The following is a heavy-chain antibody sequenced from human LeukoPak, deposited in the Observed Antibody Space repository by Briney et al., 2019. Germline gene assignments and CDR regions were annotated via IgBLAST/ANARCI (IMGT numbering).Heavy chain of an antibody. V-gene: IGHV4-61*01. J-gene: IGHJ4*02. CDR1: GGSVSSGSYY. CDR2: IYYSGST. Sequence: SSETLSLTCTVSGGSVSSGSYYWSWIRQPPGKGLEWIGYIYYSGSTNYNPSLKSRVTISVDTSKNQFSLKLSSVTAADTAVYYCARDKGRALDYWGQGTLVTVSS. CDR3: ARDKGRALDY.